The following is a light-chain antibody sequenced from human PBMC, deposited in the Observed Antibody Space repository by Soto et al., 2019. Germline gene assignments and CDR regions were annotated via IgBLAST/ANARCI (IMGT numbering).Light chain of an antibody. Sequence: DLRITHPPSSLSASVGDRVTITCRASQSISSYLNWYQQKPGKAPKLLIYAASSLQSGVSSRFSGSGSGRDFILTISSLQPEDFATYYCQQSYSTPTFGQGTKV. CDR3: QQSYSTPT. J-gene: IGKJ1*01. CDR1: QSISSY. CDR2: AAS. V-gene: IGKV1-39*01.